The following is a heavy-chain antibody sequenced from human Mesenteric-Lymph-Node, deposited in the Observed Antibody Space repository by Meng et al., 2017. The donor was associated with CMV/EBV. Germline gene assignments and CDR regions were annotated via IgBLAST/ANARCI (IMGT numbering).Heavy chain of an antibody. V-gene: IGHV1-18*01. J-gene: IGHJ5*01. CDR3: ARGGTIFGVLINNWFDS. CDR2: SSTYNGNT. CDR1: GYIFTSPG. Sequence: ASVKVSCKASGYIFTSPGISWVRQDPGQGLEWIGWSSTYNGNTNYAQRFQGRVTLTTDSSTSTAYMELRRLRSDDTAVHYCARGGTIFGVLINNWFDSWGQGTLVTVSS. D-gene: IGHD3-3*01.